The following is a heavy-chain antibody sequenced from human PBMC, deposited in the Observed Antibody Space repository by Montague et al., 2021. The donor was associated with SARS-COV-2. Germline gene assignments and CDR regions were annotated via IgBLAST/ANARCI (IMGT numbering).Heavy chain of an antibody. Sequence: SLRLSCAGSGFSFGDYAMHWVRQAPGKGLEWVSEITWNSNNVAYVDSVEGRFTISRDNGANSLYLQMDSLRPDDSALYFCAKDSRPWRRPPFEPMDVWGRGTTVIVSS. CDR1: GFSFGDYA. CDR3: AKDSRPWRRPPFEPMDV. J-gene: IGHJ6*03. CDR2: ITWNSNNV. D-gene: IGHD3-3*01. V-gene: IGHV3-9*01.